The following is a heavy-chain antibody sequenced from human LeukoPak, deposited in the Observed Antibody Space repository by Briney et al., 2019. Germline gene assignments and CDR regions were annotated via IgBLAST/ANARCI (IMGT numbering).Heavy chain of an antibody. CDR1: GLTFSSYS. Sequence: GGSLRLSCAASGLTFSSYSMNWVRQAPGKGLEWLSYISSSSSIIYYADSVKGRFTISRDNAKNSLYLQMNSLRDEDTAAYYCARDGDSSGYYAAFDIWGQGTMVTVSS. CDR2: ISSSSSII. D-gene: IGHD3-22*01. J-gene: IGHJ3*02. V-gene: IGHV3-48*02. CDR3: ARDGDSSGYYAAFDI.